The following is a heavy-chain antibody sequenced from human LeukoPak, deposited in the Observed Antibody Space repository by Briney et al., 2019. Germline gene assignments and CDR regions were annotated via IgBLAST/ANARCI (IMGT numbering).Heavy chain of an antibody. D-gene: IGHD3-10*01. CDR3: ARASYGVRGVITYFDY. CDR2: INPNSGGT. J-gene: IGHJ4*02. V-gene: IGHV1-2*02. Sequence: ASVKVSCKASGYTFTGYYMHWVRQAPGQGLEWMGWINPNSGGTNYAQKFQGRVTMTRDTSISTAYMELSRLRSDDTAVYYCARASYGVRGVITYFDYWGQGTLVTVSS. CDR1: GYTFTGYY.